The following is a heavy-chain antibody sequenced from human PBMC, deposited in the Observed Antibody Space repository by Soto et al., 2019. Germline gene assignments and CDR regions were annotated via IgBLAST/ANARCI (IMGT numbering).Heavy chain of an antibody. CDR1: GGSISSGGYY. J-gene: IGHJ4*02. Sequence: QVQLQESGPGLVKPSQTLSLTCTVSGGSISSGGYYWSWIRQHPGKGLEWIGYIYYSGSTYYNPSLKSRVTISVDTSKNQLSLKLSSVTAADTAVYYCARDRIVRGNSGVFDYWGQGTLVTVSS. D-gene: IGHD2-21*02. CDR2: IYYSGST. CDR3: ARDRIVRGNSGVFDY. V-gene: IGHV4-31*03.